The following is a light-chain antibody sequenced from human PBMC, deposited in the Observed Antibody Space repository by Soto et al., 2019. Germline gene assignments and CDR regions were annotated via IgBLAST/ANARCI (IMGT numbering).Light chain of an antibody. J-gene: IGKJ2*01. Sequence: DIVMTQSPLSLPVTPGEPASISCRSSQSLLHSNGYNYLDWYLQKPGQSPQLLIYLGSNRAFGGPDRFSGSGAGTDFTLKISRVEAEDVGVYYCMHALQSQDTFGQGTKLEIK. V-gene: IGKV2-28*01. CDR2: LGS. CDR1: QSLLHSNGYNY. CDR3: MHALQSQDT.